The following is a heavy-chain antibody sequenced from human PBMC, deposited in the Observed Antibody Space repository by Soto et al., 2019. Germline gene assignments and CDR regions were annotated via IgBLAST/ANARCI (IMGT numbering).Heavy chain of an antibody. Sequence: EVQLVESGGDLVKPGGSLRLSCAASGFTFNNAWMNWVRQAPGKGLEWVGRLKSKTDGGTIDYAAPVKGRFTISGDDSKNALFLQMNNLKIEDTAVYYCTTTDELRVFPYYFDYWGQGTLVTVSS. V-gene: IGHV3-15*07. CDR1: GFTFNNAW. J-gene: IGHJ4*02. D-gene: IGHD2-8*01. CDR2: LKSKTDGGTI. CDR3: TTTDELRVFPYYFDY.